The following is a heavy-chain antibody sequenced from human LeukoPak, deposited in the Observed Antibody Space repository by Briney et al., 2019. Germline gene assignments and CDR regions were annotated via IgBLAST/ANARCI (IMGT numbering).Heavy chain of an antibody. J-gene: IGHJ4*02. V-gene: IGHV1-3*01. Sequence: GASVKVSCKASGYTFTSYAMHWVRQAPGQRLEWMGWINAGNGNTKYLQKFQGRVTITRVTSASTAYMELSSLRSEDTAVYYCARSPEGLSYWGQGTLVTVSS. CDR2: INAGNGNT. D-gene: IGHD1-14*01. CDR3: ARSPEGLSY. CDR1: GYTFTSYA.